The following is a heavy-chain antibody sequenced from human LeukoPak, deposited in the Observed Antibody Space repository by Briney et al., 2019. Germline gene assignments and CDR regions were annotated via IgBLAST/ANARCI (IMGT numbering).Heavy chain of an antibody. CDR2: FYSGGDT. V-gene: IGHV3-53*05. Sequence: GGSLRLSCVASRFTVSSNYMSWVRQAPGKGLECISVFYSGGDTYYADSVKGRFTISRDNSKNTVHLQMNSLSTEDTAVYYCAKDRAEATRRSLDYWGQGTLVTVSS. CDR1: RFTVSSNY. CDR3: AKDRAEATRRSLDY. D-gene: IGHD1-26*01. J-gene: IGHJ4*02.